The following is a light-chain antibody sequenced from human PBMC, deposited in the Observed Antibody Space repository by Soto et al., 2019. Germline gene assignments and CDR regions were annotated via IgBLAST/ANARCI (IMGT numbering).Light chain of an antibody. V-gene: IGKV1-33*01. CDR3: QQYDNLPLT. J-gene: IGKJ4*01. CDR1: QDISNY. Sequence: DIQMTQSPSSLPASVGDRVTITCPASQDISNYLNWYQQKPGKAPKLLIYDASNLETGVPSRFSGSGSGTDFNFTISRLQPADIATYYCQQYDNLPLTFGGGTKVEIK. CDR2: DAS.